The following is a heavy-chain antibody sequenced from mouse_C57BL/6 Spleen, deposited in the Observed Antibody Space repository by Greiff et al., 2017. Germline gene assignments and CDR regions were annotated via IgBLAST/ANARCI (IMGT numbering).Heavy chain of an antibody. CDR3: ARCDYGSRYSYFHV. J-gene: IGHJ1*03. CDR2: ISSGSSSI. D-gene: IGHD1-1*01. Sequence: EVQLMESGGGLVKPGGSLKLSCPASGFTFSDYGMHWVRQAPETGLEWVAYISSGSSSIYYADTVKGRFTIARDNSKNTLFLPLARLGSDGTAMYYRARCDYGSRYSYFHVWGTGTTVTVSS. CDR1: GFTFSDYG. V-gene: IGHV5-17*01.